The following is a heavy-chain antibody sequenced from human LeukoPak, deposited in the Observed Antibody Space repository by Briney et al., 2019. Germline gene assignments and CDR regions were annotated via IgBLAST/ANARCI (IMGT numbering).Heavy chain of an antibody. CDR1: GFTFSDYY. Sequence: GGSLRLSCAASGFTFSDYYMSWIRQAPGKGLEWVSYMSNSGTTIHHADSVKGRFTISRDNAKNSLYLQMNSLRAEDTAVYYCARSDTANDYWGQGTLVTVSS. V-gene: IGHV3-11*04. CDR3: ARSDTANDY. CDR2: MSNSGTTI. J-gene: IGHJ4*02. D-gene: IGHD5-18*01.